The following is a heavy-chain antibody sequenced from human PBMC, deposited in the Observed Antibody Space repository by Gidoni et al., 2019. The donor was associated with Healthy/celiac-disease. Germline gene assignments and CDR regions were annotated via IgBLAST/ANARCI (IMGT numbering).Heavy chain of an antibody. D-gene: IGHD5-12*01. CDR3: ARGGWLQFGYYYYYGMDV. CDR1: GYPFPRHY. Sequence: QVQLVQSGAEVKKPGASVKVSCKASGYPFPRHYMHWVRQAPGQGLEWMGIITPSGGSTSYAQKFQGRVTMTRDTSTRTVYMELSSLRSEDTAVYYCARGGWLQFGYYYYYGMDVWGQGTTVTVSS. CDR2: ITPSGGST. V-gene: IGHV1-46*01. J-gene: IGHJ6*02.